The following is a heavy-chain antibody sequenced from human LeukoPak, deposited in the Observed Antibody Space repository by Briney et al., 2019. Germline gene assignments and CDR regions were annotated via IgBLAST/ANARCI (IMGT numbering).Heavy chain of an antibody. V-gene: IGHV4-39*07. CDR2: IYYSGST. Sequence: PSETLSLTCTVSGGSISSSSYYWGWIRQPPGKGLEWIGSIYYSGSTYYNPSLKSRVTISVDTSKNQFSLKLSSVTAADTAVYYCARVVQAAAGRKRLFDYWGQGTLVTVSS. CDR3: ARVVQAAAGRKRLFDY. J-gene: IGHJ4*02. CDR1: GGSISSSSYY. D-gene: IGHD6-13*01.